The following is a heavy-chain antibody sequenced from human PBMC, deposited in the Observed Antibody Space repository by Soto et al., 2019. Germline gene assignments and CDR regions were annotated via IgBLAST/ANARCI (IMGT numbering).Heavy chain of an antibody. J-gene: IGHJ6*03. CDR3: ARDLSVVVPAAIYYYYMDV. D-gene: IGHD2-2*02. V-gene: IGHV1-3*01. Sequence: SVKVSCKASGYTFTSYAMHWVRQAPGQRLEWMGWINAGNGNTKYSQKFQGRVTITRDTSASTAYMELSSLRSEDTAVYYCARDLSVVVPAAIYYYYMDVWAKGTTVTVSS. CDR2: INAGNGNT. CDR1: GYTFTSYA.